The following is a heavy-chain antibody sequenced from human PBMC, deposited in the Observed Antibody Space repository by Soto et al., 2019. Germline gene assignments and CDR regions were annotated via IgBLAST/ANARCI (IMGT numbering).Heavy chain of an antibody. CDR2: ISSSSSYI. V-gene: IGHV3-21*01. CDR3: ARNLVPGYSSSCPQF. CDR1: GFTFSSYS. D-gene: IGHD6-13*01. Sequence: PGGSLRLSCAASGFTFSSYSMNWVRQAPGKGLEWVSSISSSSSYIYYADSVKGRFTISRDNAKNSLYLQMNSLRAEDTAVYYCARNLVPGYSSSCPQFWGQGTLVTVSS. J-gene: IGHJ4*02.